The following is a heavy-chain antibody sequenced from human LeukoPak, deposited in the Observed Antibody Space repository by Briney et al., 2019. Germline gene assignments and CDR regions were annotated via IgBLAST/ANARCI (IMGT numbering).Heavy chain of an antibody. Sequence: GGSLRLSCAASGFTFSSYSMNWVRQAPGKGREGVSYISSSSSTIYYADSVKGRFTISRDNAKNSLYLQMNSLRAEDTAVYYCARGQGWYGVEHDAFDIWGQGTMVTVSS. CDR2: ISSSSSTI. D-gene: IGHD6-19*01. CDR3: ARGQGWYGVEHDAFDI. CDR1: GFTFSSYS. V-gene: IGHV3-48*01. J-gene: IGHJ3*02.